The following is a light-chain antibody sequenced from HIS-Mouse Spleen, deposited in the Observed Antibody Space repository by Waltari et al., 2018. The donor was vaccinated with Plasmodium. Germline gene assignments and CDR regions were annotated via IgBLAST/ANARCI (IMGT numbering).Light chain of an antibody. V-gene: IGLV3-10*01. CDR3: YSTDSSGNHRV. CDR2: EDS. CDR1: ALPNKY. J-gene: IGLJ3*02. Sequence: SYELTQPPSVSVSPGQTARITCSGDALPNKYAYWYQQKSGQAPVLVIYEDSKRPPGIPERFSGSSSGTMATLTISGARVEDEADYYCYSTDSSGNHRVFGGGTKLTVL.